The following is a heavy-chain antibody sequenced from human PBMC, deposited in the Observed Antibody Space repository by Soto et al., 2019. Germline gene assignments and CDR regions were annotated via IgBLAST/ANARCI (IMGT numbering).Heavy chain of an antibody. Sequence: SQTLSLTCAISGASVSINSAAWNWITQYPSRGLEWLGRTYYRTKWYNDYAVSVKSQITINPDTSKNQFSLQLNSVTPEDTAVYYCARARRTYSSSWYDDWGQGTLVTVCS. V-gene: IGHV6-1*01. CDR2: TYYRTKWYN. CDR3: ARARRTYSSSWYDD. D-gene: IGHD6-13*01. J-gene: IGHJ4*02. CDR1: GASVSINSAA.